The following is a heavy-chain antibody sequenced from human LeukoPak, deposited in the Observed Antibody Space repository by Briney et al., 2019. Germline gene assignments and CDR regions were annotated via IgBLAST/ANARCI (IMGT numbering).Heavy chain of an antibody. CDR2: IDPRGGSI. J-gene: IGHJ5*02. Sequence: ASVKVSCKASGYTFTGYYMHWVRQAPGQGLEWVGRIDPRGGSIHYAQNFQGRVTMTRDTSISTAYMELSGLRSDDTAVYYCARGRSSWYGNWFDPWGQGTLVTVSS. V-gene: IGHV1-2*02. D-gene: IGHD6-13*01. CDR3: ARGRSSWYGNWFDP. CDR1: GYTFTGYY.